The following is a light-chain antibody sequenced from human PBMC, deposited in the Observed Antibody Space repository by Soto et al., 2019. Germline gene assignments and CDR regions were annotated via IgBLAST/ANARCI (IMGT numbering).Light chain of an antibody. V-gene: IGKV1-9*01. CDR3: QQINSYPLT. J-gene: IGKJ4*01. Sequence: DIQLTQSPSFLSASAGDRVTLTCRASQGVSSYLAWYQQKPGKAPKLLIYAASNLQTGVPSRFSGSGSGTEFTLTISSLEPEDFATYYCQQINSYPLTFGGGTKVDIK. CDR2: AAS. CDR1: QGVSSY.